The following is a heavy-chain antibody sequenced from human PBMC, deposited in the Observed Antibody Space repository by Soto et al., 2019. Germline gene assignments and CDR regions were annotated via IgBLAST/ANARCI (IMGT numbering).Heavy chain of an antibody. CDR3: ARDFNDYGDNFDY. J-gene: IGHJ4*02. CDR2: ISSSSSYI. Sequence: GGSLRLSCAASGFTFSSYSMNWVRQAPGKGLEWVSSISSSSSYIYYADSVKGRFTISRDNAKNSLYLQMNSLRAEDTAVYYCARDFNDYGDNFDYWGQGTLVTVSS. CDR1: GFTFSSYS. V-gene: IGHV3-21*01. D-gene: IGHD4-17*01.